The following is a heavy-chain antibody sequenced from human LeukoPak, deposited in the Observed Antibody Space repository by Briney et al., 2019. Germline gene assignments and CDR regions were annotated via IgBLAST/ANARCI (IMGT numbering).Heavy chain of an antibody. Sequence: SETLSLTCTVSGGSISSYYWSWIRQPPGKGLEWIGYIYYSGSTNYNPSLKSRVTISVDTSKNQFSVKLNSVTAADTAVYYCARDRAGTTLFGYWGQGTLVTVSS. CDR2: IYYSGST. CDR1: GGSISSYY. J-gene: IGHJ4*02. CDR3: ARDRAGTTLFGY. V-gene: IGHV4-59*01. D-gene: IGHD1-1*01.